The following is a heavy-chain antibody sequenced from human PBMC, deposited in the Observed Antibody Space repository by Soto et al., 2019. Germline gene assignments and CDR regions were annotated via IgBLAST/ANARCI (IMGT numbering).Heavy chain of an antibody. CDR2: IANTGDT. CDR1: GFTVNSNY. J-gene: IGHJ4*02. Sequence: GGSLRLSCAASGFTVNSNYMSWVRQAPGKGLEWVSGIANTGDTYYAGSVKGRFIMSRENGKNSLYLQMNSLRAGDTAVYFCARGADGFDYWGQGALVTVSS. CDR3: ARGADGFDY. D-gene: IGHD3-16*01. V-gene: IGHV3-13*01.